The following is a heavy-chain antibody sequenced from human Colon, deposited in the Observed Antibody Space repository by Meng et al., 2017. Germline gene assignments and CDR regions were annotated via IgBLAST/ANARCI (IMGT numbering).Heavy chain of an antibody. D-gene: IGHD1-26*01. CDR1: GGSVSSAGYQ. CDR3: ARDHMGSLDY. Sequence: QLQQKGSGPGLVGPSESLSLICSVSGGSVSSAGYQWSWIRQPPGKGLEWIGYASTNYNPSLKSRVTISVDTSKNQFSLRLTSVTAADTAVYYCARDHMGSLDYWGQGILVTVSS. CDR2: AST. V-gene: IGHV4-61*08. J-gene: IGHJ4*02.